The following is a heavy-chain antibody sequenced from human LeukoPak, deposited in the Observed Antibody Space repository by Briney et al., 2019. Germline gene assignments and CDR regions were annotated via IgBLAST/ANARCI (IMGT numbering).Heavy chain of an antibody. D-gene: IGHD1-26*01. CDR3: ARGAIVGATIVS. V-gene: IGHV3-7*01. CDR2: IKQDGREK. J-gene: IGHJ5*02. CDR1: GFTFGSYW. Sequence: GGSLRLSCAASGFTFGSYWMSWVRQAPGKGLEWVANIKQDGREKYYVDSVKGRFTISRDNANNSLYLQMNSLRAEDTAVYYCARGAIVGATIVSWGQGTLVTVSS.